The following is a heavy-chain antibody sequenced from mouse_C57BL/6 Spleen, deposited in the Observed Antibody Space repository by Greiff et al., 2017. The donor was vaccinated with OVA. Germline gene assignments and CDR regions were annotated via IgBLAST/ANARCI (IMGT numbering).Heavy chain of an antibody. J-gene: IGHJ4*01. CDR2: IDPNSGGT. Sequence: QVQLQQPGAELVKPGASVKLSCKASGYTFTSYWMHWVKQRPGRGLEWIGRIDPNSGGTKYNEKFQSKATLTVDKPSSTAYMQLSSLTSEDSAVYYCARRKGITTVVADYAMDYWGQGTSVTVSS. CDR3: ARRKGITTVVADYAMDY. V-gene: IGHV1-72*01. CDR1: GYTFTSYW. D-gene: IGHD1-1*01.